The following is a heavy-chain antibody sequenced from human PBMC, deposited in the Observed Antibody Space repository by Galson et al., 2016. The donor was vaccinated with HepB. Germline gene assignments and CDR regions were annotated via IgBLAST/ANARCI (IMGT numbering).Heavy chain of an antibody. CDR3: ITDAAAGWGGMDV. CDR1: GFTFSKTW. Sequence: SLRLSCAATGFTFSKTWMSWVRQAPGKGLEWVGRIKSKTDGGTTDYAAPVKGRFTISRDDSKNTLYMQMNSLKTEDTAVYYCITDAAAGWGGMDVWGQGTTVTVSS. J-gene: IGHJ6*02. D-gene: IGHD3-16*01. V-gene: IGHV3-15*01. CDR2: IKSKTDGGTT.